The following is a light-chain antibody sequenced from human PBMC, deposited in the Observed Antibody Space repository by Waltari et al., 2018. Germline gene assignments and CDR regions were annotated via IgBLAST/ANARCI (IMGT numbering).Light chain of an antibody. V-gene: IGKV3-15*01. CDR1: PSIRNN. CDR2: GAS. Sequence: VMTHSPATLSVSPAERVILSCRARPSIRNNFSWYQPKHDQAPRLLPYGASTRATGTAARFSGSGSGTEFTLTISSLQSEDFALYFCQQYNNWPPTFGPGTKVDI. CDR3: QQYNNWPPT. J-gene: IGKJ3*01.